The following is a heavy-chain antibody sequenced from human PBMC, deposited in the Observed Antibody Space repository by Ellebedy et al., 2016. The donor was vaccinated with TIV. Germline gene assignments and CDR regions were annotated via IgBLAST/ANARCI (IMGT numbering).Heavy chain of an antibody. CDR1: GFTVGNNY. Sequence: PGGSLRLSCTASGFTVGNNYMNWLRQAPGKGLEWVSLIYSGGDTVYADSVKGRFTISRDSSKNTLYLLMNSLRAEDTAVYYCARDPPGIAASGPYKWGQGTLVTVSS. D-gene: IGHD6-13*01. CDR3: ARDPPGIAASGPYK. V-gene: IGHV3-53*01. CDR2: IYSGGDT. J-gene: IGHJ4*02.